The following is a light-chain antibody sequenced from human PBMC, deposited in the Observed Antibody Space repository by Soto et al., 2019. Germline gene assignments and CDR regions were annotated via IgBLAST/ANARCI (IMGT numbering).Light chain of an antibody. CDR2: GAS. V-gene: IGKV3-20*01. J-gene: IGKJ4*01. CDR3: QQYGSSPLT. Sequence: EIVLTQSPGTLSLSPGERATLSCRASQSVSSSYLAWYQQKPGQAPRLVIDGASSRATGIPDRFSGSGSGTDFTLTISRLEPEDFAVYYCQQYGSSPLTFGGGTKVDI. CDR1: QSVSSSY.